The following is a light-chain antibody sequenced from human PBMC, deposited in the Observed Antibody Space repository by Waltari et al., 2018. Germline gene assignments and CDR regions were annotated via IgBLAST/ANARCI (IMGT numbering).Light chain of an antibody. CDR3: SSYRSSSTLFV. Sequence: QSALTQPASVSGSPGQSITISCTGTSSDIGGYNYVSWYQQHPGRAPKLIIYDVSNRPSGVSNRFSGSKSGNTASLTISGLQAEDEADYYCSSYRSSSTLFVFGGGTKLTVI. J-gene: IGLJ2*01. V-gene: IGLV2-14*03. CDR2: DVS. CDR1: SSDIGGYNY.